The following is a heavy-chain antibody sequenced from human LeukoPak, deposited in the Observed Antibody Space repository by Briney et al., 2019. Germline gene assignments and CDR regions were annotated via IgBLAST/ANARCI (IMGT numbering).Heavy chain of an antibody. Sequence: GGSLRLSCAASGFTFSDHYMDWVRQAPGKGLEWVGRTRNKANSYTTEYAASVKGRFTISRDDSKNSLYLQMNSLKTEDTAVYYCARVAPIAAAGYYFDYWGQGTLVTVSS. D-gene: IGHD6-13*01. CDR2: TRNKANSYTT. CDR1: GFTFSDHY. J-gene: IGHJ4*02. CDR3: ARVAPIAAAGYYFDY. V-gene: IGHV3-72*01.